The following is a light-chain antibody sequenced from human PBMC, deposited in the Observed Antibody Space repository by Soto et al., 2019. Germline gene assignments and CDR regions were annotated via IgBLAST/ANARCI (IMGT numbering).Light chain of an antibody. CDR3: HQYVTWGLT. V-gene: IGKV3-15*01. CDR1: QSVSSN. J-gene: IGKJ4*01. CDR2: GAS. Sequence: EIVLTRAPATLCVSPGERATLSNRASQSVSSNLAWYQQKPGQAPRLLIYGASTRATGIPARFSGSGSGTEFTLTTSSLHFQYFPVCYSHQYVTWGLTSGAGTKVDIK.